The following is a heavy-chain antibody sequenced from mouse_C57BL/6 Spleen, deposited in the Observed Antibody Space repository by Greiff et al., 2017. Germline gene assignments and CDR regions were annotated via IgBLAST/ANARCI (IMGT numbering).Heavy chain of an antibody. CDR2: ISDGGSYT. CDR3: AREEGRGRGFDY. D-gene: IGHD3-3*01. Sequence: EVKLMESGGGLVKPGGSLKLSCAASGFTFSSYAMSWVRQTPEKRLEWVATISDGGSYTYYPDNVKGRFTISRDNAKNNLYLQMSHLKSEDTAMYYCAREEGRGRGFDYWGQGTTLTVSS. V-gene: IGHV5-4*01. J-gene: IGHJ2*01. CDR1: GFTFSSYA.